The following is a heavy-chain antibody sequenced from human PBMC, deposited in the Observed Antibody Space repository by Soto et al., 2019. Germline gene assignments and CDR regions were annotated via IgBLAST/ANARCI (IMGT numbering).Heavy chain of an antibody. CDR2: IYWDEDK. V-gene: IGHV2-5*02. CDR1: GFSLSTHTVG. J-gene: IGHJ4*02. CDR3: AHIVPFDYRGYNFEF. Sequence: QITLKESGPTLVKPTQTLTLTCTFSGFSLSTHTVGVAWIRQPPGKALEWLALIYWDEDKRYSPSLKSRLTITQDTSKNQVVLTMTNMDPVYTAKYYCAHIVPFDYRGYNFEFWGQGILVTVSS. D-gene: IGHD3-9*01.